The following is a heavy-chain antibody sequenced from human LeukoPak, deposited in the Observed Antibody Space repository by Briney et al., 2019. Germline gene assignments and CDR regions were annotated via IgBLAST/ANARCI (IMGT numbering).Heavy chain of an antibody. CDR1: GFTVSNNN. CDR3: ASLSLGHY. D-gene: IGHD6-6*01. J-gene: IGHJ4*02. Sequence: GGSLSLSCEASGFTVSNNNMSWVRQPQGKGLEWVSVIYSGGSTYYADSVKGRFTISRDTSKNTLSLQMNSLRAEDTAVYYCASLSLGHYWGQGTLVTVSS. CDR2: IYSGGST. V-gene: IGHV3-53*01.